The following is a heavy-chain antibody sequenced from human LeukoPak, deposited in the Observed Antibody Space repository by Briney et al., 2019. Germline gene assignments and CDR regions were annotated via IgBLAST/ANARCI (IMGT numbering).Heavy chain of an antibody. CDR3: AKETYDILTGYQDY. CDR2: INGSGGST. CDR1: GFTFSSYA. Sequence: GGSLRLSCAASGFTFSSYAMSWVRQAPGKGLEWVSDINGSGGSTYYADSVKGRFTISRDNSKNTLYLQMNSLSAEDSAVYYCAKETYDILTGYQDYWGQGTLVTVSS. V-gene: IGHV3-23*01. J-gene: IGHJ4*02. D-gene: IGHD3-9*01.